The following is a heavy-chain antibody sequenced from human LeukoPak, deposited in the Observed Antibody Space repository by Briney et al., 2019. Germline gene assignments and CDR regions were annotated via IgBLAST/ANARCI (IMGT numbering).Heavy chain of an antibody. V-gene: IGHV4-4*02. CDR3: ARGLQYYDILTAPFDP. J-gene: IGHJ5*02. CDR1: GGSISSSNW. Sequence: SETLSLTCAVSGGSISSSNWWSWVRQPPGKGLEWIGEIYHSGSTNYNPSLKSRVTISVDKSKNQFSLKLSSVTAADTAVYYCARGLQYYDILTAPFDPWGQGTLVTVSS. D-gene: IGHD3-9*01. CDR2: IYHSGST.